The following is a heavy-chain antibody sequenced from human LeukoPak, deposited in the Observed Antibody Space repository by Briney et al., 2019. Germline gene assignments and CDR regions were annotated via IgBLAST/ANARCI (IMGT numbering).Heavy chain of an antibody. D-gene: IGHD2-2*01. CDR1: GYTFTGYY. CDR2: INPNSGGT. J-gene: IGHJ4*02. CDR3: ARGSERAYCSSTSCYLSAFNVDY. Sequence: ASVKVSCKASGYTFTGYYMHWVRQAPGQGLEWMGWINPNSGGTNYAQKFQGRVTMTRDTSISTAYVELSRLRSDDTAVYYCARGSERAYCSSTSCYLSAFNVDYWGQGTLVTVSS. V-gene: IGHV1-2*02.